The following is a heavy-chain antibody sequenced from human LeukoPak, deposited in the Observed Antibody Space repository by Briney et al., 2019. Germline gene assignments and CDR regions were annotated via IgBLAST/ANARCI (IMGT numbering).Heavy chain of an antibody. CDR3: ARVLHCSSTSCYAFDY. D-gene: IGHD2-2*01. Sequence: SQTLSLTCTVSGGSISSGDYYWSWIRQPPGKGPEWIGYIYYSGSTYYNPSLKSRVTISVDTSKNQFSLKLSSVTAADTAVYYCARVLHCSSTSCYAFDYWGQGTLVTVSS. J-gene: IGHJ4*02. CDR2: IYYSGST. CDR1: GGSISSGDYY. V-gene: IGHV4-30-4*01.